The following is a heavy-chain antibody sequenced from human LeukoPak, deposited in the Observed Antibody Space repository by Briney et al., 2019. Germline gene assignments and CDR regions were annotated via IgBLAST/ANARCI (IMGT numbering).Heavy chain of an antibody. V-gene: IGHV1-2*02. CDR1: GYTFTGYY. CDR2: INPNSGGT. J-gene: IGHJ6*02. D-gene: IGHD3-22*01. CDR3: ASSYYYDSSGYYYPYYYYYYGMDV. Sequence: ASVKVSCKAAGYTFTGYYMHWVRQAPGQGLEWMGWINPNSGGTNYAQKFQGRVTMTRDTSISTAYMELSRLRSDDTAVYYCASSYYYDSSGYYYPYYYYYYGMDVWGQGTTVTVSS.